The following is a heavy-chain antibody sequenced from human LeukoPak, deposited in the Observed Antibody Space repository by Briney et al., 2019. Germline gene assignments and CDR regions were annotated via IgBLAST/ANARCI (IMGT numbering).Heavy chain of an antibody. CDR1: GYTFTSYY. V-gene: IGHV1-46*03. CDR3: ARVRYYGSGSYYTNPYFDY. CDR2: INPSGGST. D-gene: IGHD3-10*01. J-gene: IGHJ4*02. Sequence: ASVKVSCKASGYTFTSYYMHWVRQAPGQGLEWMGIINPSGGSTSYAQKFQGRVTMTRDTSTSTVYMELSSLRSEDTALYYCARVRYYGSGSYYTNPYFDYWGQGTLVTVSS.